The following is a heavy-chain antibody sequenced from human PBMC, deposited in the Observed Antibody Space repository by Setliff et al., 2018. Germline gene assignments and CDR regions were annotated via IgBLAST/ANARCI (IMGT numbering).Heavy chain of an antibody. D-gene: IGHD3-22*01. CDR1: GGSITSGGYY. V-gene: IGHV4-31*03. CDR2: IDSSGRT. CDR3: ARHGGGTPYYYESRGFDS. Sequence: PSETLSLTCTVSGGSITSGGYYWNWIRHLPGKGLKWIGYIDSSGRTYYNPSLKSRIIISADASKNQFSLRFTSVTAADTALYYCARHGGGTPYYYESRGFDSWGQGTQVTVSS. J-gene: IGHJ4*02.